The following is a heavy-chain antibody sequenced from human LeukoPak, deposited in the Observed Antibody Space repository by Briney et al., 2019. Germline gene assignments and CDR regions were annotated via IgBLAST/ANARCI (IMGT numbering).Heavy chain of an antibody. D-gene: IGHD4-17*01. CDR2: ISGSGGTT. Sequence: GGSLRLSCAASGFTFTGHAMTWVRQAPGKGLEWVAVISGSGGTTYYADSVKGRFIIPRDNSKNTLYLQMNSLTGADTALYYCAKDRYGDYSFEHWGQGALVAVSS. CDR3: AKDRYGDYSFEH. J-gene: IGHJ4*02. CDR1: GFTFTGHA. V-gene: IGHV3-23*01.